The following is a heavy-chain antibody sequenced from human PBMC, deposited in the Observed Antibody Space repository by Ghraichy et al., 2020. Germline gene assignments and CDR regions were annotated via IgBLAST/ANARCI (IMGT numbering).Heavy chain of an antibody. V-gene: IGHV4-31*03. CDR3: ARVGYCSGGSCYGWFDP. Sequence: LSLTCTVSGGSISSGGYYWSWIRQHPGKGLEWIGYIYYSGSTYYNPSLKSRVTISVDTSKNQFSLKLSSVTAADTAVYYCARVGYCSGGSCYGWFDPWGQGTLVTVSS. CDR2: IYYSGST. J-gene: IGHJ5*02. CDR1: GGSISSGGYY. D-gene: IGHD2-15*01.